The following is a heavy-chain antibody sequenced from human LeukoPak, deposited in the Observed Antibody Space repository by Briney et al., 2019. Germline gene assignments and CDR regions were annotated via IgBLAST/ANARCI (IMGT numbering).Heavy chain of an antibody. Sequence: QAGGSLRLSCTASGFTFSIYALSWVRQAPGKGLEWVSAISGSGGSTYYADSVKGRFTISRDNSKNTLFLQMNSLRAEDTAVYYCANTLNDYGDYVFDNWGQGTLVTVSS. CDR2: ISGSGGST. CDR1: GFTFSIYA. CDR3: ANTLNDYGDYVFDN. V-gene: IGHV3-23*01. J-gene: IGHJ4*02. D-gene: IGHD4-17*01.